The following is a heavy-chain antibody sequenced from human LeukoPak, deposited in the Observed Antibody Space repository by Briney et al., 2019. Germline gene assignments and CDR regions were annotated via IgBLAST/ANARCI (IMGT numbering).Heavy chain of an antibody. D-gene: IGHD1-7*01. V-gene: IGHV3-21*01. Sequence: GGSLRLSCAASGFTFSSYSMNWVCQAPGKGLEWVSSISSSSSYIYYADSVKGRFTIPRDNAKNSLYLQMNSLRAEDTAVYYCARKLELLQSVDAFDIWGQGTMVTVSS. CDR1: GFTFSSYS. CDR2: ISSSSSYI. J-gene: IGHJ3*02. CDR3: ARKLELLQSVDAFDI.